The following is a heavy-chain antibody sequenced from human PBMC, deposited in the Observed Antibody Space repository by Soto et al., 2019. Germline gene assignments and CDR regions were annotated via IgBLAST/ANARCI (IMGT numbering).Heavy chain of an antibody. J-gene: IGHJ4*02. CDR1: GFTVGNNY. Sequence: EVQLVESGGGLIQPGGSLKLSCAASGFTVGNNYMSWVRQAPGKGLEWVSLIYSTGTTKYADSVKGRFTVSRDNAKNTPYLQMNSLGAEDTAVYYCAKDGRGSGSHYNSFGYWGQGTLVTVSS. CDR3: AKDGRGSGSHYNSFGY. CDR2: IYSTGTT. D-gene: IGHD3-10*01. V-gene: IGHV3-53*01.